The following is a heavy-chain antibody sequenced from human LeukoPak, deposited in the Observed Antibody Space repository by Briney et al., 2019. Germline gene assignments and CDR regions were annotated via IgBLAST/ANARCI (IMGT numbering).Heavy chain of an antibody. CDR2: ISGDGGST. Sequence: PGGSQRLSCAASGFTFDDYAMHWVRQAPGKGLEWVSLISGDGGSTYYADSVKGRFTISRDNSKNSLYLQMNSLRTEDTALYYCTKVVAAAFSYYYGMDVWGQGTTVTVSS. J-gene: IGHJ6*02. CDR3: TKVVAAAFSYYYGMDV. CDR1: GFTFDDYA. D-gene: IGHD6-13*01. V-gene: IGHV3-43*02.